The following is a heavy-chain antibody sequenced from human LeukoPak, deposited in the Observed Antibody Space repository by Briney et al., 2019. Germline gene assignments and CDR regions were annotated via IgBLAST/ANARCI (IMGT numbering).Heavy chain of an antibody. CDR3: AGDQSGITMTRGAFDI. CDR2: IYYSGST. V-gene: IGHV4-61*01. D-gene: IGHD3-22*01. CDR1: GGSVSSGSYY. J-gene: IGHJ3*02. Sequence: SETLSLTCTVSGGSVSSGSYYWSWIRQPPGKGLEWIGYIYYSGSTNYNPSLKSRVTISVDTSKNQFSLKLSSVTAADTAVYYCAGDQSGITMTRGAFDIWGQGTMVTVSS.